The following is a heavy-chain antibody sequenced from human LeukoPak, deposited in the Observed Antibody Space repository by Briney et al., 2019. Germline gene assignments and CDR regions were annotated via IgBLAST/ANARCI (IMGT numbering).Heavy chain of an antibody. V-gene: IGHV3-30-3*01. Sequence: GGSLRLSCAASGFTFSSYAMHWVRRAPGKGLEWVAVISYDGSNKYYADSVKGRFTISRDNSKNTLYLQMNSLRAEDTAVYYCAREGDYDYVWGSLYYWGQGTLVTVSS. CDR3: AREGDYDYVWGSLYY. J-gene: IGHJ4*02. D-gene: IGHD3-16*01. CDR2: ISYDGSNK. CDR1: GFTFSSYA.